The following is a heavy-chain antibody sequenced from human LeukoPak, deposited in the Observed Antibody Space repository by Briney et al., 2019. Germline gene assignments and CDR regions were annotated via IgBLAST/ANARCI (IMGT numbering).Heavy chain of an antibody. CDR1: GDSISSSSYY. CDR3: ARRWYNYGRRDSDY. V-gene: IGHV4-39*01. CDR2: IYYRGST. D-gene: IGHD1-1*01. J-gene: IGHJ4*02. Sequence: PSETLSLTCTVSGDSISSSSYYWGWIRQPPGKGLEWIGNIYYRGSTYYNPSLKSRVTISVDTSKNQFSLKLDSVTAADTAVYYCARRWYNYGRRDSDYWGQGTLVTVSS.